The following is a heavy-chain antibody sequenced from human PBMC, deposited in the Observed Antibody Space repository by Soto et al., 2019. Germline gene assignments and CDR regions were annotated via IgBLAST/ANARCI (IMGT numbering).Heavy chain of an antibody. D-gene: IGHD6-19*01. V-gene: IGHV4-4*02. CDR3: ARAEFNSVWFPFDS. J-gene: IGHJ4*02. CDR1: GGSISSRNW. CDR2: IYHSGST. Sequence: SETLSLTCGVSGGSISSRNWWSWVRQPPGKGLEWIGEIYHSGSTNYNPSLKSRVTMSVDMSKNQFSLRLTSVTAADTALYFCARAEFNSVWFPFDSWGQGAPVTVSS.